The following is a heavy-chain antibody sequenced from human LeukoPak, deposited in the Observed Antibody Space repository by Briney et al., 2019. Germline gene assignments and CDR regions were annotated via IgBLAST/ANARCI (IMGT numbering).Heavy chain of an antibody. J-gene: IGHJ5*02. D-gene: IGHD5-12*01. CDR2: IYYSGNT. CDR1: GVSISSSNSY. Sequence: PSETLSLTCTVSGVSISSSNSYWGWIRQPPGKGLEWIGSIYYSGNTYYNASLKSRVTISIDTSKNQFSLKLTSVTAADTAVYYCAKEQRGYTGYAVGSWFDPWGQGTLVTVSS. CDR3: AKEQRGYTGYAVGSWFDP. V-gene: IGHV4-39*07.